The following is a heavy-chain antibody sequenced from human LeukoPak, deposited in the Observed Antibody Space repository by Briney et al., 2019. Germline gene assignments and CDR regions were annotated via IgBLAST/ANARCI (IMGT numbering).Heavy chain of an antibody. J-gene: IGHJ4*02. CDR2: VIPIFGTA. V-gene: IGHV1-69*13. D-gene: IGHD3-16*02. CDR3: AREIGGYLDY. CDR1: GGTFSSYA. Sequence: SVKVPCKASGGTFSSYAISWVRQAPGQGLEWMGGVIPIFGTANYAQKFQGRVTITADESTSTAYMELSSLRSEDTAVYYCAREIGGYLDYWGQGTLVTVSS.